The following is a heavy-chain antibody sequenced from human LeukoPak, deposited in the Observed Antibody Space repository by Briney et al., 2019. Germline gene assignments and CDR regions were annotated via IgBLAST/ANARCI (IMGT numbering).Heavy chain of an antibody. CDR1: GYTFTGYG. Sequence: GASVKVSCKASGYTFTGYGISWVRQAPGQGLEWMGWISAYNGNTNYAQKFQGRVTMTRNTSISTAYMELSSLRSEDTAVYYCARVGYSSSWYTPNYYYYGMDVWGQGTTVTVSS. CDR3: ARVGYSSSWYTPNYYYYGMDV. CDR2: ISAYNGNT. J-gene: IGHJ6*02. V-gene: IGHV1-18*01. D-gene: IGHD6-13*01.